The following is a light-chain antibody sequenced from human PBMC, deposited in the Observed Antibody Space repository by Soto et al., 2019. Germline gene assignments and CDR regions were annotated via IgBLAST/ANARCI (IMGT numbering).Light chain of an antibody. CDR3: QQLSSWPPIT. CDR1: QSVSSY. J-gene: IGKJ5*01. Sequence: EIVLTQSPVTLSLSPGERATLSCRASQSVSSYLAWYQHKPGQAPRLLIYDASNRATGIPARFSGSGSGTDFTLTIDNLEPEDFAIYYCQQLSSWPPITFGQGTRLEIK. V-gene: IGKV3-11*01. CDR2: DAS.